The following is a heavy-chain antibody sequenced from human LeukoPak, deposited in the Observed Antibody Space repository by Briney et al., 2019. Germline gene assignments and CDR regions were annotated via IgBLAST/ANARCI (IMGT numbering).Heavy chain of an antibody. CDR1: GFTFSSYS. Sequence: GGSLRLSCAASGFTFSSYSMNWVRQAPGKGLEWVSSISSSSSYIYYADSVKGRFTISRDNAKNSLYLQMNGLRAEDTAVYYCAREVDYSNYPSGIYWGQGTLVTVSS. V-gene: IGHV3-21*01. CDR3: AREVDYSNYPSGIY. D-gene: IGHD4-11*01. J-gene: IGHJ4*02. CDR2: ISSSSSYI.